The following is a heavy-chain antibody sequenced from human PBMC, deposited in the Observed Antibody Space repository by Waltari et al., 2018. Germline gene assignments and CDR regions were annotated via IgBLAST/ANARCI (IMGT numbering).Heavy chain of an antibody. V-gene: IGHV3-43*01. J-gene: IGHJ4*02. CDR2: ITGDGSST. CDR1: GFTFHDHT. CDR3: ARDPTQGRAYFDN. Sequence: EVQLVESGGGVMKPGGSLRLSCAASGFTFHDHTLHWVRQPPGKGLEWVSLITGDGSSTFYADSVKGRFTISRDNSRNSLYLQMDSLRTEDTALYYCARDPTQGRAYFDNWGQGTPVTVSS.